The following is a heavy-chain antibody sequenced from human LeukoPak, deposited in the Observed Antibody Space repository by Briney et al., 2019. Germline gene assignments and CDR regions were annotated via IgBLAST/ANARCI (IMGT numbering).Heavy chain of an antibody. CDR2: INHSGST. CDR1: GGSFSGYY. J-gene: IGHJ4*02. CDR3: ARGQGVEYMTTVTTADY. V-gene: IGHV4-34*01. Sequence: PSETLSLTCAVYGGSFSGYYWSWIRQPPGKGLEWIGEINHSGSTNYNPSLKSRVTISVDTSKNQFSLKLSSVTAADTAVHYCARGQGVEYMTTVTTADYWGQGTLVTVSS. D-gene: IGHD4-17*01.